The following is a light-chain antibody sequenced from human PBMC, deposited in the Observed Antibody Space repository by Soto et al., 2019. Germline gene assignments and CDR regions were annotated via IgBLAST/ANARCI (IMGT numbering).Light chain of an antibody. CDR2: GAS. J-gene: IGKJ1*01. Sequence: DIHMTQSPSSLSASVGDRVTITCRASQDISYYLNWYQHKPGTAPKLLIFGASHLQTGVPSRFSGSGSGTDFSLTISSLQSEDYATYYRQQRYSTLSAFGQGTNVDIK. V-gene: IGKV1-39*01. CDR1: QDISYY. CDR3: QQRYSTLSA.